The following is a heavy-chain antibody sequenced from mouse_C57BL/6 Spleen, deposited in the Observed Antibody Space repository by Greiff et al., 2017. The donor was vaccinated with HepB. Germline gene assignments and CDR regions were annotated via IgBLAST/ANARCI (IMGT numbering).Heavy chain of an antibody. CDR1: GYTFTDYY. J-gene: IGHJ2*01. Sequence: EVQLQQSGPELVKPGASVKISCKASGYTFTDYYMNWVKQSHGKSLEWIGDINPNNGGTSYNQKFKGKATLTVDKSSSTADMELRILTSEDSAVYYCTRSDYDSISFDYWGQGTTLTVSS. CDR2: INPNNGGT. V-gene: IGHV1-26*01. D-gene: IGHD1-1*01. CDR3: TRSDYDSISFDY.